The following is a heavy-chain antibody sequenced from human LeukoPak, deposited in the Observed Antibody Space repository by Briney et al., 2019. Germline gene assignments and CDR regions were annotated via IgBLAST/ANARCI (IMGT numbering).Heavy chain of an antibody. D-gene: IGHD6-19*01. CDR2: ISSSSSYI. CDR3: ARDLGYSSGWHYYYYYYMDV. J-gene: IGHJ6*03. Sequence: GGSLRLSCAASGFTFSSYGMHWVRQAPGKGLEWVSSISSSSSYIYYADSVKGRFTISRDNAKNSLYLQMNSLRAEDTAVYYCARDLGYSSGWHYYYYYYMDVWGKGTTVTISS. CDR1: GFTFSSYG. V-gene: IGHV3-21*01.